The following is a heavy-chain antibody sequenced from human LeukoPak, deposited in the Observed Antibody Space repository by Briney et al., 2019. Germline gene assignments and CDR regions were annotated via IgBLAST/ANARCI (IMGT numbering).Heavy chain of an antibody. J-gene: IGHJ5*02. CDR3: ARVGDIVVVPAAIPFDP. Sequence: SETLSLTCTVSGGSISSGDYYWSWIRQPPGKGLEWIGYIYYSGSTYYNPSLKSRVTISVDTSKNQFSLKLSSVTAADTAVYYCARVGDIVVVPAAIPFDPWGQGTLVTLSS. CDR1: GGSISSGDYY. CDR2: IYYSGST. V-gene: IGHV4-30-4*08. D-gene: IGHD2-2*01.